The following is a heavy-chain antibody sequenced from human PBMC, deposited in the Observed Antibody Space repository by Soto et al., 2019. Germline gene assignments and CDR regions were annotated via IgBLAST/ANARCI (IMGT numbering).Heavy chain of an antibody. CDR1: GGSISSNF. CDR3: ARDKITGLFDY. D-gene: IGHD2-8*02. CDR2: IYYSGST. V-gene: IGHV4-59*12. J-gene: IGHJ4*02. Sequence: SETLSLTCTVSGGSISSNFWSWIRQAPGKGLEWIGYIYYSGSTNYNPSLKSRVTISVDTSQDQFSLKLTSVTAADTAVYYCARDKITGLFDYWGQGTLVTVSS.